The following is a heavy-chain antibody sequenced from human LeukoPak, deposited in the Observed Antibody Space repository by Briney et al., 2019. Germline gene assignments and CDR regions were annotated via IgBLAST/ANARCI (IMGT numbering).Heavy chain of an antibody. Sequence: GSLRLSCAASGFTFISYWMAWVRQAPGKGLEWVPNVKTEGYDKYYVDSLKGRFTISRDNANNLLYLQMDSLRAEDTAVYYCARALYNHGWFPDYFDYWGQGTLVTVSS. J-gene: IGHJ4*02. CDR1: GFTFISYW. CDR2: VKTEGYDK. CDR3: ARALYNHGWFPDYFDY. V-gene: IGHV3-7*01. D-gene: IGHD6-19*01.